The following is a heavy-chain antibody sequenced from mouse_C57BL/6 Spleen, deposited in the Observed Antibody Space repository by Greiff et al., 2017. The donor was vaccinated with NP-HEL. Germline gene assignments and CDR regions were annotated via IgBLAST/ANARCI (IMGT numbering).Heavy chain of an antibody. CDR2: ISDGGSYT. CDR3: ARDWDYYCSSRSYWYFDV. V-gene: IGHV5-4*01. CDR1: GFTFSSYA. Sequence: DVKLVESGGGLVKPGGSLKLSCAASGFTFSSYAMSWVRQTPEKRLEWVATISDGGSYTYYPDNVKGRFTISRDNAKNNLYLQMSHLKSEDTAMYYCARDWDYYCSSRSYWYFDVWGTGTTVTVSS. D-gene: IGHD1-1*01. J-gene: IGHJ1*03.